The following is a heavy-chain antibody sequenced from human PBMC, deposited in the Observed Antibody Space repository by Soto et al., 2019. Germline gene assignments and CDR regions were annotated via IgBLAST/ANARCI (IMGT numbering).Heavy chain of an antibody. J-gene: IGHJ4*02. Sequence: EVQLLESGGGLVQPGGSLRLSCAASGFSFSSYAMVWVRQAPGKGLEWVSVISARGGSLYFADSVKGRFTISRDNSKNVLSLEMNSLRAEDTATYFCAKGSFKYSASVDNWGQGTLVVVSS. V-gene: IGHV3-23*01. CDR1: GFSFSSYA. CDR3: AKGSFKYSASVDN. CDR2: ISARGGSL. D-gene: IGHD5-12*01.